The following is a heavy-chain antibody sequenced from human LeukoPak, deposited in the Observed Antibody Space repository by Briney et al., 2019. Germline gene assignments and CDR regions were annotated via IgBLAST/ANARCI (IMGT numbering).Heavy chain of an antibody. CDR1: GFTFSGYG. D-gene: IGHD2-15*01. J-gene: IGHJ4*02. Sequence: GGSLRLSCVASGFTFSGYGMHWVRQAPGKGLEWVAVIAYDGGDKKYADSVKGRFAISRDSSRNTVYLQMDSLRADDTAIYYCAKDFKAVAAAYYFDYWGQGTLVTVSS. CDR3: AKDFKAVAAAYYFDY. CDR2: IAYDGGDK. V-gene: IGHV3-30*18.